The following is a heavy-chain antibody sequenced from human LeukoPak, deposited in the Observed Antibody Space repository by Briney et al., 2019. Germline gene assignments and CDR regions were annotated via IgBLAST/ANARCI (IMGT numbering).Heavy chain of an antibody. CDR1: GGSFSGYY. V-gene: IGHV4-34*01. CDR2: INHSGST. J-gene: IGHJ6*03. D-gene: IGHD2-15*01. CDR3: ARGPYCSGGSCYLSHYFYYMDV. Sequence: SETLSLTCAVYGGSFSGYYWSWIRQPPGKGLEWIGEINHSGSTNYNPSLKSRVTISVDTSKNQFSLKLSSVTAADTAVYYCARGPYCSGGSCYLSHYFYYMDVWGKGTTVTVSS.